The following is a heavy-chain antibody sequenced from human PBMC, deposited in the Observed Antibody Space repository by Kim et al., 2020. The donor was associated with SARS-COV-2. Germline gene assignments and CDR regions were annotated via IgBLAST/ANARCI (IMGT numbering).Heavy chain of an antibody. D-gene: IGHD3-3*01. J-gene: IGHJ4*02. V-gene: IGHV4-39*01. Sequence: SETLSLTCTVSGGSISSSSYYWGWIRQPPGKGLEWIGSIYYSGSTYYNPSLKSRVTISVDTSKNQFSLKLSSVTAADTAVYYCARQTYYDFWSGYYNQEVWGQGTLVTVSS. CDR3: ARQTYYDFWSGYYNQEV. CDR1: GGSISSSSYY. CDR2: IYYSGST.